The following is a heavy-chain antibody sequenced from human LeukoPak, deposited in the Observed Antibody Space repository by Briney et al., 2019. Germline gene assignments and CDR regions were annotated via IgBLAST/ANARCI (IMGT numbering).Heavy chain of an antibody. CDR1: GFTFSSYW. Sequence: GGSLRLSCAASGFTFSSYWMSWVRQAPGKGLEWVANIKEDGSANYYVDSVKGRFTFSRDNAKNSLFLQMNSLRAEDTAIYYCARHGYYSLDYWGQGALVTVSS. V-gene: IGHV3-7*05. D-gene: IGHD4-17*01. CDR3: ARHGYYSLDY. CDR2: IKEDGSAN. J-gene: IGHJ4*02.